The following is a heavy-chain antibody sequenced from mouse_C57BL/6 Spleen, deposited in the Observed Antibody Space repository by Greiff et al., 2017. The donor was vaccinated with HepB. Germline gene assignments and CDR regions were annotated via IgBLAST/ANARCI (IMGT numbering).Heavy chain of an antibody. CDR2: ISYDGSN. CDR1: GYSITSGYY. V-gene: IGHV3-6*01. CDR3: ATGGVYYDYDVSWFAY. Sequence: EVQLVESGPGLVKPSQSLSLTCSVTGYSITSGYYWNWIRQFPGNKLEWMGYISYDGSNNYNPSLKNRISITRDTSKNQFFLKLNSVTTEDTATYYCATGGVYYDYDVSWFAYWGQGTLVTVSA. J-gene: IGHJ3*01. D-gene: IGHD2-4*01.